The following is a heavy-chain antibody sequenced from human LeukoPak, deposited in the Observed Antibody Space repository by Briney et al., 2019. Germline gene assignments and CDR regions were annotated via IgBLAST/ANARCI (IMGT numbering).Heavy chain of an antibody. CDR2: ISGDGGRT. CDR3: AKDPRPRDYGDYEGYIDY. V-gene: IGHV3-43*02. D-gene: IGHD4-17*01. J-gene: IGHJ4*01. Sequence: GGFLRLSCAASGFAFDDYAMHWVRQAPGKGLEWVSLISGDGGRTYYADSVKGRFTISRDNSKNSLDMQMNSLRTEDTALYYCAKDPRPRDYGDYEGYIDYWGQGTLVTVSS. CDR1: GFAFDDYA.